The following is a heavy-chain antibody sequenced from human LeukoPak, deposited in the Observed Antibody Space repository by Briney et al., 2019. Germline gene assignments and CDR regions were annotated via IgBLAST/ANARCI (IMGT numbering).Heavy chain of an antibody. J-gene: IGHJ3*02. Sequence: SETLSLTCTVSGGSISTYYWSWIRRPPGKGLEWIGYIYYSGSTNYNPSLKSRVTISVDTSKNQFSLKLSSVTAADTAVYYCARVGWSDAFDIWGQGTMVTVSS. CDR2: IYYSGST. V-gene: IGHV4-59*01. CDR1: GGSISTYY. CDR3: ARVGWSDAFDI.